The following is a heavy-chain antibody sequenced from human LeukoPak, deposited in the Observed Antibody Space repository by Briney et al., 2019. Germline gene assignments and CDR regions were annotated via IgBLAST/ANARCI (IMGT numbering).Heavy chain of an antibody. Sequence: SETLSLTCTVSGGSIIGHYWSWVRQFPGNGLEFLAYIRYTGSTDYNPSLQSRVTISVDTSKNQFSLTLNSVTAADTAGYYCARLGPYYYGSGSIYHAFDIWGQGTKVYVSS. D-gene: IGHD3-10*01. V-gene: IGHV4-59*08. CDR1: GGSIIGHY. CDR2: IRYTGST. CDR3: ARLGPYYYGSGSIYHAFDI. J-gene: IGHJ3*02.